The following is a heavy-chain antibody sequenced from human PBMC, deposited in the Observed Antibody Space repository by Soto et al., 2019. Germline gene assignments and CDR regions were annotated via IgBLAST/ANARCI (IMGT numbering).Heavy chain of an antibody. D-gene: IGHD2-2*01. J-gene: IGHJ5*02. CDR3: ARGVEGIVVVTAEDNWFDP. CDR1: GYTFTSYG. V-gene: IGHV1-18*04. Sequence: ASVKVSCKASGYTFTSYGISWVRQAPGQGLEWMGWISAYNGNTNYAQKLQGRVTMTTDTSTSTAYMELRSLRSDDTAVYYCARGVEGIVVVTAEDNWFDPWGQGTLVTVSS. CDR2: ISAYNGNT.